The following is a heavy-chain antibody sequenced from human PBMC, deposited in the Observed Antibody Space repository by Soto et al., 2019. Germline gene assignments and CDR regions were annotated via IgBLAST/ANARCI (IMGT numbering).Heavy chain of an antibody. V-gene: IGHV4-31*03. J-gene: IGHJ6*02. CDR3: AASCVGCGGFNYYGMDV. Sequence: QVQLQESGPGLVKPSQTLSLTCTVSGGSISSGGYYWSWIRQHPGKGLEWIGYIYYSGSTYYNPYFKRRVTISVNTFKNQFSLKLGCVTAADTAVYYCAASCVGCGGFNYYGMDVWGQGTTVTVSS. D-gene: IGHD2-21*01. CDR2: IYYSGST. CDR1: GGSISSGGYY.